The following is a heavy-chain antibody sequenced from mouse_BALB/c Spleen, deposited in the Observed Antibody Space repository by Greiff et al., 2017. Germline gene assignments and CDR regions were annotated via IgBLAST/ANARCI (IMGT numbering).Heavy chain of an antibody. CDR3: ARHRDDYDDYAMDY. D-gene: IGHD2-4*01. CDR2: ISSGGST. J-gene: IGHJ4*01. Sequence: EVKLMESGGGLVKPGGSLKLSCAASGFTFSSYAMSWVRQTPEKRLEWVASISSGGSTYYPDSVKGRFTISRDNARNILYLQMSSLRSEDTAMYYCARHRDDYDDYAMDYWGKEPQSPSPQ. V-gene: IGHV5-6-5*01. CDR1: GFTFSSYA.